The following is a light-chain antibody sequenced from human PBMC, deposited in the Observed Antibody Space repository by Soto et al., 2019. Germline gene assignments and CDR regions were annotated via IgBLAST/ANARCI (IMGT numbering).Light chain of an antibody. CDR3: QHYGNSPRT. J-gene: IGKJ1*01. V-gene: IGKV3-20*01. Sequence: IVLTQSPGTLSLSPGERATLSCRAGQSVSSNYLAWYQQKPGQAPRLLIYAASSRATGIPDRFSGSGSGTDFTLTISRLEPEDFAVYYCQHYGNSPRTFGQGTKVDIK. CDR1: QSVSSNY. CDR2: AAS.